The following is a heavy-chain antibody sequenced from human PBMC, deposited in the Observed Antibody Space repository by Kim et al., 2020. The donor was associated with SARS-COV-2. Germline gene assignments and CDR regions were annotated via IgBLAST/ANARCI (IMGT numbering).Heavy chain of an antibody. CDR3: ARGRSYEPFDY. CDR2: I. J-gene: IGHJ4*02. D-gene: IGHD3-16*01. V-gene: IGHV3-48*01. Sequence: IYDADSVKGRFTNSRHTATDSLDLQMNSLRAEDMAVYYCARGRSYEPFDYWGQGTLVTVSS.